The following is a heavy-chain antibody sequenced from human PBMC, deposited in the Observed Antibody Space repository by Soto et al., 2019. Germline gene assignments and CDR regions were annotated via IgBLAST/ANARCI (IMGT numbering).Heavy chain of an antibody. J-gene: IGHJ5*02. V-gene: IGHV3-23*01. CDR2: ISGSGGST. CDR1: GFTFSSYA. Sequence: GGSLRLSCAASGFTFSSYAMSWVRQAPGKGLEWVSAISGSGGSTYYADSVKGRFTISRDNSKNTLYLQMNSLRAEDTAVYYCAKVPYYGSGSAWFDPWGQGTLVTVSS. D-gene: IGHD3-10*01. CDR3: AKVPYYGSGSAWFDP.